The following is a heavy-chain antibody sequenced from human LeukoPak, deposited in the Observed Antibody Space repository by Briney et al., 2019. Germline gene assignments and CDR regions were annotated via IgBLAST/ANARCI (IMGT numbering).Heavy chain of an antibody. J-gene: IGHJ4*02. CDR2: ISSSGSYI. CDR3: GRNDAHDGYSEF. CDR1: GFTFNTYS. D-gene: IGHD5-24*01. V-gene: IGHV3-21*01. Sequence: GGSLRLSCAASGFTFNTYSMNWVRQAPGKGLEWVSSISSSGSYIYYADSVKGRFTISRDNAKNSMYLQMNSLRAEDTAVYYCGRNDAHDGYSEFWGQGTLVTVSS.